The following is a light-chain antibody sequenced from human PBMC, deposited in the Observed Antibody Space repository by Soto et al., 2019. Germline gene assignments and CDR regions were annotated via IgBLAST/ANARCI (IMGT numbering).Light chain of an antibody. CDR1: HDITSC. Sequence: AIRMTQFPSSFSASIGDRVTITCRASHDITSCLAWYQHLQGRAPKLLISGASNLQFGVPSRFSGSGSGTDFTLTISSLQSEDFATYYCQHYYSSPPTFGQGTSVEMK. CDR3: QHYYSSPPT. V-gene: IGKV1-8*01. J-gene: IGKJ1*01. CDR2: GAS.